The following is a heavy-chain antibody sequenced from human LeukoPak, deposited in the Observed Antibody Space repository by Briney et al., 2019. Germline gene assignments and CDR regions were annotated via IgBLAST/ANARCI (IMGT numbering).Heavy chain of an antibody. Sequence: QTGGSLRLSCAASGFTFDDYAMHRVRHAPGKGLEWVSLISWDGGSTYYADSVKGRFTISRDNSKNSLYLQMNSLRAEDTALYPCAKVRSYDNNGYYDYWGQGTLVTVSS. CDR1: GFTFDDYA. J-gene: IGHJ4*02. V-gene: IGHV3-43D*04. CDR2: ISWDGGST. CDR3: AKVRSYDNNGYYDY. D-gene: IGHD3-22*01.